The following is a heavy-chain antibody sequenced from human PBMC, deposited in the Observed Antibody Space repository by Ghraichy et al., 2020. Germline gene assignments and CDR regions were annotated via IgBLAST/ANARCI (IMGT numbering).Heavy chain of an antibody. CDR2: ISAYNGNT. J-gene: IGHJ3*02. CDR3: ARAPRKIYGDYLVDAFDI. Sequence: ASAKVSCKASGYTFTSYGISWVRQAPGQGLEWMGWISAYNGNTNYAQKLQGRVTMTTDTSTSTAYMELRSLRSDDTAVYYCARAPRKIYGDYLVDAFDIWGQGTMVTVSS. CDR1: GYTFTSYG. D-gene: IGHD4-17*01. V-gene: IGHV1-18*01.